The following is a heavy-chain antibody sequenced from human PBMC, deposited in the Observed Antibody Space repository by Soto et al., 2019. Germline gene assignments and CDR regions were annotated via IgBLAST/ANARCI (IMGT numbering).Heavy chain of an antibody. CDR3: ATADSSFDRSGSLPYGADV. V-gene: IGHV1-58*02. D-gene: IGHD3-22*01. CDR1: GFTFTSSA. J-gene: IGHJ6*02. CDR2: IVVGNGNT. Sequence: QMQLVQSGPEVKKPGTSVKVSCKASGFTFTSSAIQWVRQARGQRLEWIGWIVVGNGNTNYAQKFQKRVTITRDMPTSTTYMELSSLRSEDTAVYYCATADSSFDRSGSLPYGADVWGQGTTFTVS.